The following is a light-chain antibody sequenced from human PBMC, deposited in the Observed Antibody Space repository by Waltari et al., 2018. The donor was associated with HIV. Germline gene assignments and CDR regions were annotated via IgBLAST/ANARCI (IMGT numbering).Light chain of an antibody. V-gene: IGKV2-24*01. CDR3: MQGTQFPRT. CDR2: KIS. CDR1: QSLVDSDGNTY. Sequence: DIVITQTPLSSPVILGQPATISCRSSQSLVDSDGNTYLSWLHQRPGQPPRLLIYKISHRFSGVPDRFSGSGAGTDFTLKISRVEAEDVGVYYCMQGTQFPRTFGQGTRLEIK. J-gene: IGKJ5*01.